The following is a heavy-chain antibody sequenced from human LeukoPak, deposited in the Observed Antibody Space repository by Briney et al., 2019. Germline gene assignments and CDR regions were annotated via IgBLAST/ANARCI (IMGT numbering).Heavy chain of an antibody. J-gene: IGHJ4*02. CDR2: ISGSGGST. CDR1: GFTFSSYG. V-gene: IGHV3-23*01. Sequence: GTLRLSCAASGFTFSSYGMSWVRQAPGKGVEWGSAISGSGGSTYYADSVKGRFTISRDNSKNTLYLQMNSLRAEDTAVYYCAKRVGYYDSSGYLDYWAREPWSPSPQ. CDR3: AKRVGYYDSSGYLDY. D-gene: IGHD3-22*01.